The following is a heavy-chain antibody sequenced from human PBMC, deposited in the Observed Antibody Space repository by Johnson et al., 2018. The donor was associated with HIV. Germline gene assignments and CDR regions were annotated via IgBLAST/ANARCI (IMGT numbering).Heavy chain of an antibody. J-gene: IGHJ3*02. Sequence: VQLVESGGGLVQPGGSLRLSCAASGFTVSSNYMSWVRQAPGKGLEWVSVIYSGGSTYYADSAKGRFTISRDNSKNTLYLQMNSLRGEDTAVYYGASRNRGGHYYYDSRTDAFDIWGQGTMVTVSS. V-gene: IGHV3-66*01. CDR1: GFTVSSNY. CDR2: IYSGGST. D-gene: IGHD3-22*01. CDR3: ASRNRGGHYYYDSRTDAFDI.